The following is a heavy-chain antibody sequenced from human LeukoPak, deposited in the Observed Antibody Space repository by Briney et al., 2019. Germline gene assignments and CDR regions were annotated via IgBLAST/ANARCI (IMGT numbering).Heavy chain of an antibody. J-gene: IGHJ6*02. D-gene: IGHD6-13*01. CDR2: INAGNGNT. CDR1: GYTFTSYA. Sequence: ASVTVSCTASGYTFTSYAMHWVRQAPGQRLEWMGWINAGNGNTKYSQKFQGRVTITRDTSASTAYMELSSLRSEDTAVYYCARDRRGLAGTFYYYYYYGMDVWGQGTTVTVSS. V-gene: IGHV1-3*01. CDR3: ARDRRGLAGTFYYYYYYGMDV.